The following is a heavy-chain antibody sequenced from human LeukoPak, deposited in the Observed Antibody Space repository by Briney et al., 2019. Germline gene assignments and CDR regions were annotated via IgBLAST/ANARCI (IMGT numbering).Heavy chain of an antibody. CDR2: ISSSGSTI. J-gene: IGHJ6*02. CDR3: ARVGLLTGYYSLYYYYGMDV. V-gene: IGHV3-48*03. CDR1: GFTFSSYE. Sequence: GGSLRLSCAASGFTFSSYEMNRVRQAPGKGLEWVSYISSSGSTIYYADSVKGRFTISRDNAKNLLYLQMNSLRAEDTAVYYCARVGLLTGYYSLYYYYGMDVWGQGTTVTVSS. D-gene: IGHD3-9*01.